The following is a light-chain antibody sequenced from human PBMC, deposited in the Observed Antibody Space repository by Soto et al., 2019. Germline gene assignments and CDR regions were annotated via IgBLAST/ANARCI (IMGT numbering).Light chain of an antibody. CDR1: NIGSKS. V-gene: IGLV3-21*04. CDR3: QVWDSSSDHHYV. Sequence: SYELTQPPSVSVAPGKTARITCGGNNIGSKSVHWYQQKPGQAPVLVIYYDSDRPSGIPERFSGSISGNTATLTISRVEAGDEADYYCQVWDSSSDHHYVFGTGTKVTVL. J-gene: IGLJ1*01. CDR2: YDS.